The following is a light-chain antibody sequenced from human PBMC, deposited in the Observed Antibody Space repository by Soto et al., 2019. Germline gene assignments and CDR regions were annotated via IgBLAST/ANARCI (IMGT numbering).Light chain of an antibody. Sequence: QSVLTQPPSVSGAPGQRVTISCTGSSSNIGAGYDVHWYQQLPGTASKLLIYGNSNRPSGVPDRFSGSKSGTSASLAITGLQAEDEADYYCQSYDSSLSGVVFGGGTQQNVL. CDR3: QSYDSSLSGVV. V-gene: IGLV1-40*01. CDR1: SSNIGAGYD. J-gene: IGLJ2*01. CDR2: GNS.